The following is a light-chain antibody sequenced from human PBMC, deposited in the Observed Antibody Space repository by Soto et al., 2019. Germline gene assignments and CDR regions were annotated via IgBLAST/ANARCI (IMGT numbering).Light chain of an antibody. Sequence: DIQMTQSPSTLSASVGDRVTITCRASQSISSWLAWYQQKPGKAPKLLIYDASSLESGVPSRFSGSGSGTEFTHTISSLQRDDFATYYCQQSRTFGQGTKVEIK. CDR1: QSISSW. CDR3: QQSRT. J-gene: IGKJ1*01. CDR2: DAS. V-gene: IGKV1-5*01.